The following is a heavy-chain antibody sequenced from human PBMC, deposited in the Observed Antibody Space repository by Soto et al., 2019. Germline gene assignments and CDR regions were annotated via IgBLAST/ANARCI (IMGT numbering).Heavy chain of an antibody. V-gene: IGHV1-46*03. J-gene: IGHJ3*02. CDR3: ASLASPDAFDI. Sequence: GASVKVSCNASGYTFTSYYMHWVRQAPGQGLEWMGIINPSGGSTSYAQKFQGRVTMTRDTSTSTVYMELSSLRSEDTAVYYCASLASPDAFDIWGQGTMVTVSS. CDR1: GYTFTSYY. CDR2: INPSGGST.